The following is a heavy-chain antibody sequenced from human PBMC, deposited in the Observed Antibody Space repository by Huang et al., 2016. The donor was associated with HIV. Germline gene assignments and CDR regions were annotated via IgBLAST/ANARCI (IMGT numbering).Heavy chain of an antibody. CDR1: GFTFGDYA. J-gene: IGHJ5*02. Sequence: EVQLVESGGGLVQPGRSLRLSCSASGFTFGDYAMHWVRQGTGRGWEGGSGFSGNVGSICYADSVKGRFTISRDNAKNSLYLQMNSLRAEDTALYYCAKDIGPDFWSAKNWFDPWGQGTLVTVSS. V-gene: IGHV3-9*01. D-gene: IGHD3-3*01. CDR2: FSGNVGSI. CDR3: AKDIGPDFWSAKNWFDP.